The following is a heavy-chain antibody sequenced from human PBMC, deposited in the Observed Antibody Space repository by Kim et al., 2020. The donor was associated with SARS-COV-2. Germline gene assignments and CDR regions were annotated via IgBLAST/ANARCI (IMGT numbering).Heavy chain of an antibody. Sequence: SETLSLTCTVSGGSISSYYWSWIRQPPGKGLEWIGYIYYSGSTNYNPSLKSRVTISVDTSKNQFSLKLSSVTAADTAVYYCARDLRDIPIWFGESTTSREYGMDVWGQGTTVTVSS. V-gene: IGHV4-59*01. CDR2: IYYSGST. CDR1: GGSISSYY. D-gene: IGHD3-10*01. J-gene: IGHJ6*02. CDR3: ARDLRDIPIWFGESTTSREYGMDV.